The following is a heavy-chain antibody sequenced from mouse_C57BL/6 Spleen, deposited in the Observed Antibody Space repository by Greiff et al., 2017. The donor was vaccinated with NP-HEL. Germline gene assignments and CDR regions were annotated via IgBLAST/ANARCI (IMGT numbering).Heavy chain of an antibody. V-gene: IGHV14-4*01. CDR2: IDPENGDT. CDR1: GFNIKDDY. J-gene: IGHJ3*01. D-gene: IGHD4-1*01. Sequence: VQLQQSGAELVRPGASVKLSCTASGFNIKDDYMHWVKQRPEQGLEWIGWIDPENGDTEYASKFQGKATITADTSSNPAYLQLSSLTSEDTAVYCCTTLTGTYPFAYWGQGTLVTVSA. CDR3: TTLTGTYPFAY.